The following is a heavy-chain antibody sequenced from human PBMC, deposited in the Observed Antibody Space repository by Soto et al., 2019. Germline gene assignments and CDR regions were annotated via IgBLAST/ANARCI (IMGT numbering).Heavy chain of an antibody. CDR2: IFHSGST. J-gene: IGHJ6*02. D-gene: IGHD2-2*01. Sequence: SETLSLSCSVSGGSISSGDYYWSWVRQHPGKGLEWMGYIFHSGSTYYNPSLKRRITMSLDTSKNQFSLTLNSVTAADTAVYYCARDEAFCSSASCYSHHYGADVWGQGTTVTVSS. CDR1: GGSISSGDYY. V-gene: IGHV4-31*03. CDR3: ARDEAFCSSASCYSHHYGADV.